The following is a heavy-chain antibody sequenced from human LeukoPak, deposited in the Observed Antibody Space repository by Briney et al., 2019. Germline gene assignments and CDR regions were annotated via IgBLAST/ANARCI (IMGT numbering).Heavy chain of an antibody. CDR3: ARDSNSHYYFDY. Sequence: PGGSLRLSCEASGFIVSSNHMNWVRQAPGKGLEWISIIYSGGTTHYADSVRGRFTISRDNSENTLHLQMDSLRAEDTAIYYCARDSNSHYYFDYWGQGTLVTVSS. V-gene: IGHV3-53*01. D-gene: IGHD2/OR15-2a*01. CDR1: GFIVSSNH. J-gene: IGHJ4*02. CDR2: IYSGGTT.